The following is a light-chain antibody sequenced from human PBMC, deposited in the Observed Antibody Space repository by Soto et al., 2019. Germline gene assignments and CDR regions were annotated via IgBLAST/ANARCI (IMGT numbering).Light chain of an antibody. J-gene: IGKJ1*01. Sequence: DIVLTQSPDSLAVSLGERATINCKSSHNILYSSENKNYLSWYQQKPGTAPKLLIYHASTLESGVPSRFSGSGSGTDFTLTISSLQPDDFATYYCQQYNSYSFGQGTKVDIK. CDR3: QQYNSYS. V-gene: IGKV4-1*01. CDR2: HAS. CDR1: HNILYSSENKNY.